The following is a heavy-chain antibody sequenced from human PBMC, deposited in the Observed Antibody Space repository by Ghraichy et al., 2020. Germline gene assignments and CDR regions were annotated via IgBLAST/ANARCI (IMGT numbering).Heavy chain of an antibody. D-gene: IGHD2-15*01. V-gene: IGHV4-30-4*01. CDR1: HRPISSGAYS. Sequence: SETLSLTCTFSHRPISSGAYSWSWIRQPPGKRLAWIGYTYYNGSTYYNPSLKSRVTISVDTSKNQFSLKLSSVTAADTAVYYCARDPTYCSGGSCYLYHGMDVWGQGTTFTVS. CDR3: ARDPTYCSGGSCYLYHGMDV. J-gene: IGHJ6*02. CDR2: TYYNGST.